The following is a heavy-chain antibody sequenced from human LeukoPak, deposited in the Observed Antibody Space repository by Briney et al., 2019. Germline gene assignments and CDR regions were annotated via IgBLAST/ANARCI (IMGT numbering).Heavy chain of an antibody. CDR2: ISYDGSGI. CDR3: AKGDCEFGSTGYFDF. J-gene: IGHJ4*02. CDR1: GVTFSNYA. D-gene: IGHD2-8*02. Sequence: GGTLRLSCAASGVTFSNYAMSWVRQAPGKGLEWVAVISYDGSGIHYADSVKGGFTTSRDNINNTLYVQMNRLRPQCTAVYYCAKGDCEFGSTGYFDFWGQGPLVTVSS. V-gene: IGHV3-30*04.